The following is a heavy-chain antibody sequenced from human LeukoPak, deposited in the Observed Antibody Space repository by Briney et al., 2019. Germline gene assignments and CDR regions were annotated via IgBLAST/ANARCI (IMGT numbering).Heavy chain of an antibody. V-gene: IGHV7-4-1*02. CDR1: GGTFSSYA. Sequence: GASVKVSCKASGGTFSSYAISWVRQAPGQGLEWMGWINTNTGNPTYAQGFTGRFVFSLDTSVSTAYLQISSLKAEDTAVYYCARTVNTGGGTYYDFWSGYYGGEDYYYGMDVWGQGTTVTVSS. CDR3: ARTVNTGGGTYYDFWSGYYGGEDYYYGMDV. D-gene: IGHD3-3*01. CDR2: INTNTGNP. J-gene: IGHJ6*02.